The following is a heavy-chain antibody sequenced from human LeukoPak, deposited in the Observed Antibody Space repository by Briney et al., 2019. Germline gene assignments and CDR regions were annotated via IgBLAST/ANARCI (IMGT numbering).Heavy chain of an antibody. CDR1: GFTVSSNY. CDR3: ANLKWALIYYYYYYYMDV. J-gene: IGHJ6*03. CDR2: IYSGGST. V-gene: IGHV3-66*01. D-gene: IGHD1-26*01. Sequence: GGSLRLSCAASGFTVSSNYMSWVRQPPGKGLEWDSVIYSGGSTYSADSVKGRFTIPRDNSKNTLYLQMTSLRAEDTAVYYCANLKWALIYYYYYYYMDVGGKGTTVTISS.